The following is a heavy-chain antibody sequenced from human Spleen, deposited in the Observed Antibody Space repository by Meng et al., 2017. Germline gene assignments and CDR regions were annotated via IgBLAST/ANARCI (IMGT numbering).Heavy chain of an antibody. CDR1: GYTFTSYA. CDR2: INAGNGNT. J-gene: IGHJ4*02. D-gene: IGHD3-3*01. Sequence: ASVKVSCKASGYTFTSYAMHWVRQAPGQRLEWMGWINAGNGNTKYSQKFQGRVTITRNTSASTAYMELSSLRSEDTAVYYCARDRVNDFWSGYYMGLGYWGQETLVTVS. V-gene: IGHV1-3*01. CDR3: ARDRVNDFWSGYYMGLGY.